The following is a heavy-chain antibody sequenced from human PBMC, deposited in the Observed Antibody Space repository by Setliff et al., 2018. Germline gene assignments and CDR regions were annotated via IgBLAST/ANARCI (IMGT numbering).Heavy chain of an antibody. D-gene: IGHD2-15*01. CDR1: GYTFNDYG. Sequence: ASVKVSCKTSGYTFNDYGITWVRQVPGQGLEWMGWISSYTGKTYYAEKLQGRVTLTTDTSTSAAYLELMSLRSDDTAVYYCAISSLSICSGGSCPNAFDVWGQGTMVTVS. CDR3: AISSLSICSGGSCPNAFDV. J-gene: IGHJ3*01. V-gene: IGHV1-18*01. CDR2: ISSYTGKT.